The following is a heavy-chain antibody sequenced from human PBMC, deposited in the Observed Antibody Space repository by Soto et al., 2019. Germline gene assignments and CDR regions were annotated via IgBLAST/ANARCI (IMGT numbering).Heavy chain of an antibody. CDR1: GGTISSYY. V-gene: IGHV4-59*08. J-gene: IGHJ6*01. Sequence: SETLSLTCTVSGGTISSYYWSWIRQPPGKGLEWIGYIYYSGSTNYNPSLKSRVTISVDTSKNQFSLKLISVTAADTAVYYCASSFLYSSARLSDLQAFWGRGTT. CDR2: IYYSGST. D-gene: IGHD6-25*01. CDR3: ASSFLYSSARLSDLQAF.